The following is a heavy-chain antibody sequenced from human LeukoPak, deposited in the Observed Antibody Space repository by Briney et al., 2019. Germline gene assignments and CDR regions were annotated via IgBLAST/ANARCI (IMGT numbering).Heavy chain of an antibody. J-gene: IGHJ4*02. Sequence: ASVKVSCKASGYTFTSYAMNWVRQAPGQGLEWMGWINTNTGNPTYAQGFTGRFVFSLDTSVSTAYLQISSLKAEDTAVYYCARDYYDSSGYCCPVFDYWGQGTLVTVSS. V-gene: IGHV7-4-1*02. CDR1: GYTFTSYA. CDR2: INTNTGNP. D-gene: IGHD3-22*01. CDR3: ARDYYDSSGYCCPVFDY.